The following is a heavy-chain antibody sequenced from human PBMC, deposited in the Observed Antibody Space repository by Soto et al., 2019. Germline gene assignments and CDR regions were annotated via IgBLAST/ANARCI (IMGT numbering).Heavy chain of an antibody. CDR2: ISYDGSNK. V-gene: IGHV3-30-3*01. D-gene: IGHD3-22*01. CDR1: SFTFDSYA. J-gene: IGHJ4*02. CDR3: AREEYYYDSNGYDY. Sequence: PAGSLTLSGAPSSFTFDSYAMHWVPQAPGKGLEWVAVISYDGSNKYYADSVKGRFTISRDNSKNTLYLQMNSLRAEDTAVYYCAREEYYYDSNGYDYWGQGTPVIVSS.